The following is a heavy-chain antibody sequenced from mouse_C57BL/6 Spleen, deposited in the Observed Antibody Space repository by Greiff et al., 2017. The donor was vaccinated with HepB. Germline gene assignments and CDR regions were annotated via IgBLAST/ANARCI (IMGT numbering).Heavy chain of an antibody. V-gene: IGHV5-4*01. D-gene: IGHD3-3*01. CDR2: ISDGGSYT. CDR1: GFTFSSYA. Sequence: EVQLVESGGGLVKPGGSLKLSCAASGFTFSSYAMSWVRQTPEKRLEWVATISDGGSYTYYPDNVKGRFTISRDNAKNNLYLQMSHLKSEDTAMYYCARDRGHFDYWGQGTTLTVSS. CDR3: ARDRGHFDY. J-gene: IGHJ2*01.